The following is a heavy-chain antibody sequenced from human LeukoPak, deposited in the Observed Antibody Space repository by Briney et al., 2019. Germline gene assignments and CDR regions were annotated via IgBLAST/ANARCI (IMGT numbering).Heavy chain of an antibody. D-gene: IGHD5-24*01. J-gene: IGHJ4*02. Sequence: GGSLRVSCAGSGFIFSSYAMSWVRQAPGKGLEWISGISGDGDSRYYADSVMGRFTISRDNSKNTLYLQMNSLGAEDTAVYYCARAGDRDGYNSDYWGQGTLVTVSS. V-gene: IGHV3-23*01. CDR3: ARAGDRDGYNSDY. CDR1: GFIFSSYA. CDR2: ISGDGDSR.